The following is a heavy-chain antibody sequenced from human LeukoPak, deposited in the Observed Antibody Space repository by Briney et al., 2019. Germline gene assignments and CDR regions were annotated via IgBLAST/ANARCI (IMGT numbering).Heavy chain of an antibody. CDR2: ISHAGDT. J-gene: IGHJ4*02. D-gene: IGHD1-26*01. CDR1: GYSITRGYN. CDR3: GRGEVGEFDH. V-gene: IGHV4-38-2*02. Sequence: SETPSLTCTVSGYSITRGYNWGWVRQSPGKGLEWIASISHAGDTYYNPSLKSRVTISVDTSKNHFSLNLASVTAPDTAVYFCGRGEVGEFDHWGQGTLVTVSS.